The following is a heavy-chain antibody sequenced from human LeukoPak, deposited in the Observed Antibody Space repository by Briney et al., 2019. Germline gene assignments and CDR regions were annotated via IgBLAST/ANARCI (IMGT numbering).Heavy chain of an antibody. Sequence: GGSLRLSCEGSAFIFSGHWMNWVRQTPGKGLEWVASIKEDGSVRQYVDSVKGRFSISRDNTKGSLFLQLNSLRAEDTAVYYCARDQDFRSGRYRRDFDYWGQGTLVTVSS. D-gene: IGHD3-3*01. V-gene: IGHV3-7*03. CDR1: AFIFSGHW. CDR3: ARDQDFRSGRYRRDFDY. CDR2: IKEDGSVR. J-gene: IGHJ4*02.